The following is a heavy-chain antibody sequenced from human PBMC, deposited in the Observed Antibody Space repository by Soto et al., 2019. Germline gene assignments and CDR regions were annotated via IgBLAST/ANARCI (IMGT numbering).Heavy chain of an antibody. D-gene: IGHD2-21*01. CDR1: GYTFTGYY. V-gene: IGHV1-8*02. CDR2: MNPNSGNT. CDR3: ARGLGIGSNWFDP. J-gene: IGHJ5*02. Sequence: ASVKVPCKASGYTFTGYYMHWVRQAPGQGLEWMGWMNPNSGNTGYAQKFQGRVTMTRNTSISTAYMELSSLKSEDTAVYYCARGLGIGSNWFDPWGQGTLVTVSS.